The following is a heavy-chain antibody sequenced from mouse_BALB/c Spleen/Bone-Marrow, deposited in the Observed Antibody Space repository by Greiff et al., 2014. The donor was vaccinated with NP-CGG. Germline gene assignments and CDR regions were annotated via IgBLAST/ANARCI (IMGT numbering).Heavy chain of an antibody. CDR3: ARHDNDGYYLAY. Sequence: VQRVESGPGLVAPSQSLSITCTISGFSLTNYGVHWVRQPPGKGLEWLVVIWSDGSTTYNSALKSRLSISKDSSKSQVFLKMNSLQTDDTAMYYCARHDNDGYYLAYWGQGTLVTVSA. D-gene: IGHD2-3*01. CDR1: GFSLTNYG. CDR2: IWSDGST. J-gene: IGHJ3*01. V-gene: IGHV2-6-1*01.